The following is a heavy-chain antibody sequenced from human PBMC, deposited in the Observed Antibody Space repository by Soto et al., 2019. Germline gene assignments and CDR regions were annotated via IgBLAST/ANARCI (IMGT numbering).Heavy chain of an antibody. CDR1: GFSFSNAW. CDR3: TTDIGSGLYAPVPDY. J-gene: IGHJ4*02. D-gene: IGHD6-19*01. CDR2: IKTKTHGGTT. V-gene: IGHV3-15*01. Sequence: EVQLVESGGGLVKPGGSLRLSCAASGFSFSNAWMSWVRQAPGKGLEWIGRIKTKTHGGTTDYAAPVKGRFTISRDDSEITLDLQMNSLKTEYTAVYYCTTDIGSGLYAPVPDYWCQGTQVTVSS.